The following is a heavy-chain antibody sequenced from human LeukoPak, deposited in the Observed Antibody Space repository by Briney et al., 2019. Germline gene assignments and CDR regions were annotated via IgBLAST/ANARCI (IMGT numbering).Heavy chain of an antibody. CDR3: ARSSGYSYPKSYYYYMDV. J-gene: IGHJ6*03. CDR1: GGSFSGYY. CDR2: INHSGST. D-gene: IGHD5-18*01. V-gene: IGHV4-34*01. Sequence: PSETLSLTCAVYGGSFSGYYWSWIRQPPGKGLEWIGEINHSGSTNYNPSLKSRVTISVDTSKNQFSLKLSSVTAADTAVYYCARSSGYSYPKSYYYYMDVWGKGTTVTISS.